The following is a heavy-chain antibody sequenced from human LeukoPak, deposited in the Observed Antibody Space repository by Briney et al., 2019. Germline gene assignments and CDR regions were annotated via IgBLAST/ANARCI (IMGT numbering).Heavy chain of an antibody. Sequence: ASVKVSCKASGGTFSSYAISWVRQAPGQGLEWMGIINPSGGSTSYAQKFQGRVTMTRDTSTSTVYMELSSLRSEDTAVYYCARGGTYYYGSGRSRFDPWGQGTLVTVSS. CDR2: INPSGGST. V-gene: IGHV1-46*01. CDR1: GGTFSSYA. J-gene: IGHJ5*02. CDR3: ARGGTYYYGSGRSRFDP. D-gene: IGHD3-10*01.